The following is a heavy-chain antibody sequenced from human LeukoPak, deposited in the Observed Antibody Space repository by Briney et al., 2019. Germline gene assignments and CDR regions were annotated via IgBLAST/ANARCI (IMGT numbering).Heavy chain of an antibody. Sequence: GASVKVSCKTSGHSMNTFGITWVRQAPGQGLEWIGWMSSDNGNTNYADKFQGRVSITRDTSRTTAYMELRSLRSDDTAVYFCANVAKGRYFFYYTDVWGAGTTVTVSS. CDR1: GHSMNTFG. V-gene: IGHV1-18*01. D-gene: IGHD5-12*01. CDR2: MSSDNGNT. J-gene: IGHJ6*03. CDR3: ANVAKGRYFFYYTDV.